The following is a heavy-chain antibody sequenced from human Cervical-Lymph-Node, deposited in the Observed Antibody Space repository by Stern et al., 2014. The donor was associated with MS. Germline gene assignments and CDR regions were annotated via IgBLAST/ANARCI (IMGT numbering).Heavy chain of an antibody. J-gene: IGHJ1*01. CDR2: ISGSGGST. Sequence: EVQLVQSGGGLVQPGGSLRLSCAASGFTFSSYAMSWVRQAPGKGLEWVSAISGSGGSTYYADSVKGRFTIYRDNSKNTLYLQMNSLRAEDTAVYYCAKATYYYDSSGYYYAFQHWGQGTLVTVSS. CDR1: GFTFSSYA. D-gene: IGHD3-22*01. CDR3: AKATYYYDSSGYYYAFQH. V-gene: IGHV3-23*04.